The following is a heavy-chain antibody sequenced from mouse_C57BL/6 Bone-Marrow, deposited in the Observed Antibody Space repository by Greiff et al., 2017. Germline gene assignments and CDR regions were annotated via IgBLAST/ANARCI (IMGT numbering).Heavy chain of an antibody. V-gene: IGHV1-81*01. J-gene: IGHJ2*01. D-gene: IGHD1-1*01. CDR2: IYPRSGNT. CDR3: ARWGLLRSWYFDY. CDR1: GYTFTSYG. Sequence: QVQLQQSGAELARPGASVKLSCKASGYTFTSYGISWVKQRTGQGLEWIGEIYPRSGNTYYNEKFKGKATLTADKSSSTAYMELCSLTSEDSAVYFCARWGLLRSWYFDYWGQGTTLTVSS.